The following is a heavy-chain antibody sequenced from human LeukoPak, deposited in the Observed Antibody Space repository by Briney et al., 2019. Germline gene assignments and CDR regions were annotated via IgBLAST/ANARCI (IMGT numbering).Heavy chain of an antibody. CDR3: AGGGGSYGDV. CDR2: FDPYNVVT. V-gene: IGHV1-2*05. J-gene: IGHJ3*01. CDR1: GYTFTAYY. Sequence: GASVKVSCKASGYTFTAYYMHWVRQAPGQGLEWMGRFDPYNVVTSYAQKFQGRVTITRGTSVSTDYTELSTLRSHDTRLYIWAGGGGSYGDVWGQGTMVAVSS. D-gene: IGHD1-26*01.